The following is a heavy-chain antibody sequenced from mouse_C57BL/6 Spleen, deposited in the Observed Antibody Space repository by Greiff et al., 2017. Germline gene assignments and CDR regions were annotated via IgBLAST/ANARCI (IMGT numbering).Heavy chain of an antibody. D-gene: IGHD4-1*01. J-gene: IGHJ4*01. CDR2: IYPRDGSA. CDR3: AKLTGTSMDD. Sequence: VQLQESGPELVKPGASVKLSCKASGYTFTSYDINWVKQRPGQGLAWIGWIYPRDGSAKYNEKLKGKATFTVDTSSSTAYMQLHRLTSEDSAVYFCAKLTGTSMDDWGQGTSVTVSS. V-gene: IGHV1-85*01. CDR1: GYTFTSYD.